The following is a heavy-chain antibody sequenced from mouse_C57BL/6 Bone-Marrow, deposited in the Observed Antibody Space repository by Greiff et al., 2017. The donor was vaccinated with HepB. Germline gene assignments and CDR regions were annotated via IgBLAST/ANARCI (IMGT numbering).Heavy chain of an antibody. V-gene: IGHV1-54*01. Sequence: QVQLQQSGAELVRPGTSVKVSCKASGYAFTNYLIEWVKQRPGQGLEWIGVINPGSGGTNYNEKFKGKATLTADKSSSTAYMQLSSLSSEDSAVYFCARRYYGSRPWYFDVWGTGTTVTVSS. J-gene: IGHJ1*03. CDR2: INPGSGGT. D-gene: IGHD1-1*01. CDR1: GYAFTNYL. CDR3: ARRYYGSRPWYFDV.